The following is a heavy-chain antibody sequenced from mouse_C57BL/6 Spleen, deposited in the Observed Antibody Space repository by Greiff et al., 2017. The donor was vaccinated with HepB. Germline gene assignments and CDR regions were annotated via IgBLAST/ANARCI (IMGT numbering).Heavy chain of an antibody. CDR2: IDPSDSYT. J-gene: IGHJ4*01. CDR1: GYTFTSYW. Sequence: QVQLQQPGAELVMPGASVKLSCKASGYTFTSYWMHWVKQRPGQGLEWIGEIDPSDSYTNYNQKFKGKSTLTVDKSSSTAYMQLSSLTSEDSAVYYCATKGYSNYSAFDYWGQVTSVTVSS. V-gene: IGHV1-69*01. CDR3: ATKGYSNYSAFDY. D-gene: IGHD2-5*01.